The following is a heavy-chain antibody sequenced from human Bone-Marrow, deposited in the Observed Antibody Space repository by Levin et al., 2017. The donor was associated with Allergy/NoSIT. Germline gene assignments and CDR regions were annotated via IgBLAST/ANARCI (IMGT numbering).Heavy chain of an antibody. J-gene: IGHJ4*02. D-gene: IGHD6-19*01. CDR2: IIRDGIET. Sequence: PGGSLRLSCATSGFNFNDFWMTWVRQGPEKGLEWVANIIRDGIETHYVDSVKGRFTISRDNAKNSLFLQMNSLRVDDTAVYYCVGGAGAVEYWGQGTLVTVSS. V-gene: IGHV3-7*03. CDR3: VGGAGAVEY. CDR1: GFNFNDFW.